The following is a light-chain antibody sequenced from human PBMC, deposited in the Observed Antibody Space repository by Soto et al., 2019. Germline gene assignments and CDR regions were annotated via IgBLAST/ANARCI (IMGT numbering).Light chain of an antibody. CDR2: AAS. J-gene: IGKJ5*01. V-gene: IGKV1-9*01. CDR3: QQLNSYLIT. Sequence: DIQMTQSPSTLSSSIGDIVTISCRATQPISKWLAWYQQKPGKAPKLPIYAASTLQSGVPSRFSGSGSGTEFTLTISSLQPEDFATYYCQQLNSYLITFGQGTRLEI. CDR1: QPISKW.